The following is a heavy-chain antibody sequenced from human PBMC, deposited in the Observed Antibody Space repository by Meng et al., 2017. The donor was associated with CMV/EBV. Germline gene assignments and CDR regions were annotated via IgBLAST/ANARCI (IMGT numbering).Heavy chain of an antibody. CDR2: IYSTGGT. V-gene: IGHV4-4*07. CDR3: ARERGDDSGYNFDS. Sequence: QVQLQESGPGLVEPSETLSLTCSVSGGFFSGFFWTWIRQSAGKGLEWIGRIYSTGGTNYNPSFESRVTISLDGSNNQFSLKLNSVTAADTAIYYCARERGDDSGYNFDSWGQGTLVTVSS. J-gene: IGHJ4*02. D-gene: IGHD3-22*01. CDR1: GGFFSGFF.